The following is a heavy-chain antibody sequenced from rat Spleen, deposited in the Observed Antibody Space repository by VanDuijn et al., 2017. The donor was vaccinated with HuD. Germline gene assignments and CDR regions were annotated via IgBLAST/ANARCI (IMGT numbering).Heavy chain of an antibody. CDR2: ISSGGGGT. CDR1: GFTFDDYY. V-gene: IGHV5-25*01. Sequence: EVQLVESGGGFVQPGRSMKLSCAASGFTFDDYYMAWVRQAPKKGLEWVAYISSGGGGTYYPDSVQGRFTISRDNTKSTLYLQMDSLKSEDTASYYCVRHGYTRYYFDYWGQGVMVTVSS. J-gene: IGHJ2*01. D-gene: IGHD1-9*01. CDR3: VRHGYTRYYFDY.